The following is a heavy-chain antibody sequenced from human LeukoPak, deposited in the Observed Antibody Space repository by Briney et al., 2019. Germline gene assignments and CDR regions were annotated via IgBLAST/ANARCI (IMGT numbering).Heavy chain of an antibody. CDR1: GYTFTSYD. J-gene: IGHJ4*02. Sequence: ASVKVSCKASGYTFTSYDINWVRQATGQGLEWMGWMNPNSGNTGYAQKFQGRVTMTRNTSISTAYMELSSLRSEDTAVYYCARHTTVTTCLDYWGQGTLVTVPS. CDR3: ARHTTVTTCLDY. D-gene: IGHD4-17*01. V-gene: IGHV1-8*01. CDR2: MNPNSGNT.